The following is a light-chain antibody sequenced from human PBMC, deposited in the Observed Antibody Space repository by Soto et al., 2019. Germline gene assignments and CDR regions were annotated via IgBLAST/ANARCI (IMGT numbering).Light chain of an antibody. Sequence: QSVLTQPPSVSGSPGQSVTTSCTGTSSDVGSYNRVSWYQQPPGTAPKLMIYEVSNRPSGVPDRFSGSKSGNTASLTISGLQAEDEADYYCSSYTSSTPFVFGTGTKVTVL. CDR3: SSYTSSTPFV. J-gene: IGLJ1*01. CDR1: SSDVGSYNR. CDR2: EVS. V-gene: IGLV2-18*02.